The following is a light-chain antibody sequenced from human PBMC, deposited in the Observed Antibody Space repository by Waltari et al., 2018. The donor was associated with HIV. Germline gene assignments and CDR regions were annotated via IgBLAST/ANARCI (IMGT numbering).Light chain of an antibody. J-gene: IGLJ2*01. CDR3: YSTDTSGHHRV. V-gene: IGLV3-10*01. Sequence: SYELTQPPSVSVSPGQTARITCSGDALPKKYAYWYQQKSGQAPVLVIYEDSNRPSGIPGRFSGSSSGTVATLTISGAQVEDESDYYCYSTDTSGHHRVFGGGTKLTVL. CDR2: EDS. CDR1: ALPKKY.